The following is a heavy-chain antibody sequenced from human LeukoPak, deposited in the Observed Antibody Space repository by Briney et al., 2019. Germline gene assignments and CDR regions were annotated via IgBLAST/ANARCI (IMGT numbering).Heavy chain of an antibody. Sequence: GASAKVSCKASGGTFSSYAISWVRQAPGQGLEWMGGIIPIFGTANYAQKFQGRVTITADESTSTAYMELSSLRSEDTAVYYCARGVTLEPDAFDIWGQGTMVTVSS. CDR3: ARGVTLEPDAFDI. V-gene: IGHV1-69*13. CDR2: IIPIFGTA. CDR1: GGTFSSYA. J-gene: IGHJ3*02. D-gene: IGHD5-18*01.